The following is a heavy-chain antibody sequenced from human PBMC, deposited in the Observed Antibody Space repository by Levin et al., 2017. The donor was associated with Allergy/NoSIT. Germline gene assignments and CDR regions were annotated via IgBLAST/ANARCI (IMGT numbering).Heavy chain of an antibody. J-gene: IGHJ4*02. CDR2: TYSGGNT. D-gene: IGHD6-19*01. Sequence: SLLLSFSSSVFPFPPPSLSWVRQAPGRGLEWVSATYSGGNTYYADSVKGRFTMSRASSENTLFLQMDSLRAEDTAVYYCARDPHYTSGLWGQGTLVVVSS. CDR1: VFPFPPPS. V-gene: IGHV3-66*01. CDR3: ARDPHYTSGL.